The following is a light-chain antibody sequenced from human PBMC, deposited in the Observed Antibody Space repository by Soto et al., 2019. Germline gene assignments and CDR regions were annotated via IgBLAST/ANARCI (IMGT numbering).Light chain of an antibody. Sequence: EIVFTQSPATLSLSPGERATLSCRASQSVGTYLAWYQQKPGQAPRLLIYDTSNRATGIPARFSGSGSGTDFTLTINIIEPEDFAVYYCQHRINWPLTFGGGTKVDIK. CDR2: DTS. CDR3: QHRINWPLT. CDR1: QSVGTY. V-gene: IGKV3-11*01. J-gene: IGKJ4*01.